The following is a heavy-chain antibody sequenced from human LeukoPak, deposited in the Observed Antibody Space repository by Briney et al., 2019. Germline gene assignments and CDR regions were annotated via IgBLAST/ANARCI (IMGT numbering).Heavy chain of an antibody. CDR1: GGSISSSSYY. CDR3: ARDGGYSYGHFDY. J-gene: IGHJ4*02. D-gene: IGHD5-18*01. V-gene: IGHV4-39*07. Sequence: SETLSLTCTVSGGSISSSSYYWGWIRRPPGKGLEWIGSIYYSGSTYYNPSLKSRVTISVDTSKNQFSLKLSSVTAADTAVYYCARDGGYSYGHFDYWGQGTLVTVSS. CDR2: IYYSGST.